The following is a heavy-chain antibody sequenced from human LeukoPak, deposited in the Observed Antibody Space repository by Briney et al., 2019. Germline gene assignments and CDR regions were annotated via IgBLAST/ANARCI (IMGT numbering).Heavy chain of an antibody. Sequence: GGSLRLSCAASGFTFDDYAMHWVRQAPGKGLEWVSGISGSGGSTYYADSVKGRFTISRDNSKNTLYLQMNSLRAEDTAIYYCAKERTSDYYDSRGYYPSYFDYWGQGTLVTVSS. CDR2: ISGSGGST. V-gene: IGHV3-23*01. J-gene: IGHJ4*02. D-gene: IGHD3-22*01. CDR3: AKERTSDYYDSRGYYPSYFDY. CDR1: GFTFDDYA.